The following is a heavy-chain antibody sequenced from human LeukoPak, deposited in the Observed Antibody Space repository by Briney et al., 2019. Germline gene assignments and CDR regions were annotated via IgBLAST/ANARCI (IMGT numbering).Heavy chain of an antibody. J-gene: IGHJ3*02. CDR1: GFTFSSYS. V-gene: IGHV3-21*01. CDR2: ISSSSSYI. D-gene: IGHD3-22*01. Sequence: GGSLRLSCAASGFTFSSYSMNWVRQAPGKGLEWVSSISSSSSYIYYADSVKGRFTISRDNAKNSLYLQMNSLRAEDTAVYYCARGLYDSSGYYPAGRSAFDIWGQGTMVTVSS. CDR3: ARGLYDSSGYYPAGRSAFDI.